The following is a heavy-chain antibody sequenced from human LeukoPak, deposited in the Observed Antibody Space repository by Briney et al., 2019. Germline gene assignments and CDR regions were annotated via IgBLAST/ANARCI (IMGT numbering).Heavy chain of an antibody. CDR1: GYTFTSYY. D-gene: IGHD4-17*01. J-gene: IGHJ4*02. V-gene: IGHV1-46*01. CDR3: ARRAGYGDYSDY. CDR2: INPSGGST. Sequence: ASVTVSCKASGYTFTSYYMHWVRQAPGQGLEWMGIINPSGGSTSYAQKFQGRVTMTRDMSTSTVYMELSSLRSEDTAVYYCARRAGYGDYSDYWGQGTLVTVSS.